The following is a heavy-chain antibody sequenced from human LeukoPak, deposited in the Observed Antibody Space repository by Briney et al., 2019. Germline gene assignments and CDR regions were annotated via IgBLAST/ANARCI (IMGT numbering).Heavy chain of an antibody. V-gene: IGHV4-39*07. CDR2: IDYSGNT. CDR3: VFYAGGYYYMDV. D-gene: IGHD2/OR15-2a*01. Sequence: WETLSLTCTVSGGSITTINYYWGWIRQPPGKGLEWIASIDYSGNTYYDPSLRSRVTISADTSENQFSLKLSSVTAADTAVYYGVFYAGGYYYMDVWGKGTTVAVSS. CDR1: GGSITTINYY. J-gene: IGHJ6*03.